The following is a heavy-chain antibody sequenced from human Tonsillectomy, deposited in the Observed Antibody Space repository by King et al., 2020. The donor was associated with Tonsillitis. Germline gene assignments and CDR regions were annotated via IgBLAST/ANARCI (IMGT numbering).Heavy chain of an antibody. CDR1: GYSFSNYW. J-gene: IGHJ4*02. CDR3: ARRSRSGSYFDY. CDR2: IYPADSDT. D-gene: IGHD6-19*01. Sequence: VQLVESGAEVKKPGESLKISCEGSGYSFSNYWIGWVRQMPGKGLEWMGTIYPADSDTRYSPSFQGQVTISADKSITTAYLQWSSLTASDTAMYYCARRSRSGSYFDYWGQGTLVTVSS. V-gene: IGHV5-51*01.